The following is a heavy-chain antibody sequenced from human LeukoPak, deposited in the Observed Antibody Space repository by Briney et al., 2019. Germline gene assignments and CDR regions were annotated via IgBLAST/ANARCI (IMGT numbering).Heavy chain of an antibody. Sequence: PGRSLRLSCAASGFTFSRYAMHWVRQAPGKGLEWVALISYDEREKYYAESVKGRFTVSRDNSKNTLYLQMNTLRGEDTAMYYCASDYGGNCCSYFDYWGQGTLVTVSS. CDR2: ISYDEREK. V-gene: IGHV3-30*04. J-gene: IGHJ4*02. CDR1: GFTFSRYA. CDR3: ASDYGGNCCSYFDY. D-gene: IGHD4-23*01.